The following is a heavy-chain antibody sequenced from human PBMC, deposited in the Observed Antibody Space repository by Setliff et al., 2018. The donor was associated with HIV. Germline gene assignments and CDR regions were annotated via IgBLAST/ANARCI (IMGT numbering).Heavy chain of an antibody. Sequence: SETLSLTCTVSGGSISSSSSYWGWIRQSPGKGLEWIGEMNDSGNSNYNPSLKSRVTISLDTSKNQFSLILDSVTAADTAVYYCARLQSGTPGDSWGQGTLVTVSS. CDR3: ARLQSGTPGDS. V-gene: IGHV4-39*01. D-gene: IGHD1-1*01. J-gene: IGHJ4*02. CDR1: GGSISSSSSY. CDR2: MNDSGNS.